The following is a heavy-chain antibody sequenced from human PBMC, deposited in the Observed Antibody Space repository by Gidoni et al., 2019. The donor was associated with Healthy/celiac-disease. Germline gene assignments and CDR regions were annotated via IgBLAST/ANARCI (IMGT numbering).Heavy chain of an antibody. Sequence: QVQLVQSGAVVKKPGASVKVSCKASGYTFTTYYMHWVRQAPGQGLEWMGIFNPSGGSTSYAQKFQGRVTMTRDTSTSTVYMELSSLRSEDTAVYYCARMAYDSSGYLDAFDIWGQGTMVTVSS. D-gene: IGHD3-22*01. CDR1: GYTFTTYY. CDR3: ARMAYDSSGYLDAFDI. V-gene: IGHV1-46*01. J-gene: IGHJ3*02. CDR2: FNPSGGST.